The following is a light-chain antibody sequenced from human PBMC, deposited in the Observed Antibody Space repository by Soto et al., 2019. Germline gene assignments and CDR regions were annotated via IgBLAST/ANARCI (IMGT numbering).Light chain of an antibody. CDR3: SSYTGSSVWV. CDR2: EVS. Sequence: QSALTQPASVSGSPGQSITISCTGTISDVGGYNYVSWYQQYPGKAPKLMIYEVSNRPSGVSNRFSGSKSGSTASLTISGLQAEDEADYYCSSYTGSSVWVFGGGTKLTVL. J-gene: IGLJ3*02. V-gene: IGLV2-14*01. CDR1: ISDVGGYNY.